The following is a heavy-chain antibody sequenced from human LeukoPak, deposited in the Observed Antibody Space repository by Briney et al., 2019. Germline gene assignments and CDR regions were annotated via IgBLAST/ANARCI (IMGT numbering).Heavy chain of an antibody. J-gene: IGHJ4*02. V-gene: IGHV4-59*01. CDR2: IYNSGST. Sequence: SETLSLTCTVSGGSISSNYWSWIRQPPGKGLEWIGCIYNSGSTNYNPSLKSRVTISVDTSKNQFSLKVSSVTAADTAVYFCASSRQVQMATAASSFFDYWGQGTLVSVSS. CDR1: GGSISSNY. CDR3: ASSRQVQMATAASSFFDY. D-gene: IGHD5-24*01.